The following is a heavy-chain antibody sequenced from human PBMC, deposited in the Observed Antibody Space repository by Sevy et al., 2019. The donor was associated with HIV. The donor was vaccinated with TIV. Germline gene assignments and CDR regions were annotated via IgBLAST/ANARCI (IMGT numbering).Heavy chain of an antibody. V-gene: IGHV3-11*06. CDR3: ARDGCSGGSCYVDY. D-gene: IGHD2-15*01. CDR1: GFTFSDYY. J-gene: IGHJ4*02. CDR2: ISSSSSYT. Sequence: GGSLRLSCAASGFTFSDYYMSWIRQAPGKGLEWVSYISSSSSYTNYADSVKGRFTISRDNAKNSLYLQMNSLRAEDTAVYYSARDGCSGGSCYVDYWGQGTLVTVSS.